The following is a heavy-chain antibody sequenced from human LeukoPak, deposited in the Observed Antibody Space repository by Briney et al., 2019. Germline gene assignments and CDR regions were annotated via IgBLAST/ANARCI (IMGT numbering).Heavy chain of an antibody. D-gene: IGHD2-2*02. V-gene: IGHV3-23*01. CDR3: AKVYCSGASCYTPDY. CDR2: TSGSGDRT. J-gene: IGHJ4*02. CDR1: GFTFSTYA. Sequence: PGGSLRLSCAASGFTFSTYAMSWVRQAPGKGLEWVSATSGSGDRTYYADSVKGRVTISRDNSKNTLYLQMNSLRAEDTAIYYCAKVYCSGASCYTPDYWGQGTLVTVSS.